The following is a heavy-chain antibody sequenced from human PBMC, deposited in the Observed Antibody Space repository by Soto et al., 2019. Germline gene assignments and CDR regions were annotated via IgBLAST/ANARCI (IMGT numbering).Heavy chain of an antibody. CDR3: ARGLTQDFWSGYYTGRKSDFDY. J-gene: IGHJ4*02. CDR2: INHSGST. V-gene: IGHV4-34*01. Sequence: SETLSLTCAVYGGSFSGYYWSWIRQPPGKGLEWIGEINHSGSTNYNPSLKSRVTISVDTSKNQFSLKLSSVTAADTAVYYCARGLTQDFWSGYYTGRKSDFDYWGQGTLVIVSS. D-gene: IGHD3-3*01. CDR1: GGSFSGYY.